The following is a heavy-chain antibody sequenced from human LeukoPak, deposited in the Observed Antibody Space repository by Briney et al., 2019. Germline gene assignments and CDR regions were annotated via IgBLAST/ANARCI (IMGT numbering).Heavy chain of an antibody. CDR1: RFTFSNYA. J-gene: IGHJ4*02. D-gene: IGHD2-21*01. CDR3: AKDPMWWSMEPHY. V-gene: IGHV3-23*01. CDR2: ISGSGGST. Sequence: GGSLRLSCAASRFTFSNYAMSRVRQAPGKGLEWVSTISGSGGSTYYADSVKGRFTISRDNSKNTLYLQMNSLRAEDTAVYYCAKDPMWWSMEPHYWGQGTLVTVSS.